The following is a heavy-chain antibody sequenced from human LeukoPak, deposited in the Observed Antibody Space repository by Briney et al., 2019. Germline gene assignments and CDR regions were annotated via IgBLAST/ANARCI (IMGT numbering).Heavy chain of an antibody. CDR3: ARARSGGPGAFDI. CDR1: GFTFSSYW. CDR2: IKEDGSEK. Sequence: GGSLRLSCAASGFTFSSYWMSWVRQAPGRGLEWVANIKEDGSEKYYVDSVRGRFTISRDNAKNSLYLQMNSLRAEDTAVYYCARARSGGPGAFDIWGQGTMVTVSS. D-gene: IGHD2-15*01. J-gene: IGHJ3*02. V-gene: IGHV3-7*01.